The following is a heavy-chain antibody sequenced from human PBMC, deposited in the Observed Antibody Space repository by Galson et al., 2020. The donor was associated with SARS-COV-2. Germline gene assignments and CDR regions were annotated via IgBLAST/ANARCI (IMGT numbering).Heavy chain of an antibody. V-gene: IGHV3-21*01. D-gene: IGHD3-10*01. Sequence: GGSLRLSCAASGFTFSVYTMNWVRQAPGKGLEWVSSIISSGTYIYYADSVRGRFTISRDNAKNSLYLQMNSLIAEDTAVYYCARGIIVADAFDIWGQGTMVTVSS. CDR1: GFTFSVYT. CDR3: ARGIIVADAFDI. CDR2: IISSGTYI. J-gene: IGHJ3*02.